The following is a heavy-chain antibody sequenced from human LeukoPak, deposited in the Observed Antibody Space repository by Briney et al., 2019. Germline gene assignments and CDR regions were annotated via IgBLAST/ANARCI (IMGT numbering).Heavy chain of an antibody. Sequence: SETLSLTCTVSGGSISSYYWSWIRQPPGKGLEWIGYIYYSGSTNYNPSLKSRVTISVDTSKNQFSLKLTSVTAADTAVYYCARDPAGEYSDYWGQGTLVTVSS. CDR1: GGSISSYY. V-gene: IGHV4-59*12. J-gene: IGHJ4*02. CDR3: ARDPAGEYSDY. D-gene: IGHD3-10*01. CDR2: IYYSGST.